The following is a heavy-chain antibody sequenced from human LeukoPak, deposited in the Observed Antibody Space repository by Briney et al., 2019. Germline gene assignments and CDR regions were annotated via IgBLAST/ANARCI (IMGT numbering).Heavy chain of an antibody. CDR1: GFTFSSYG. Sequence: PGGSLRLSCAASGFTFSSYGMHWVRQAPGKGLEWVADIWYDGSNKHYVDSVKGRFTISRDNSKNTLYLQMNSLRVEDTAVYYCARDRLWFGELFSFYFDYWGQGTLVTVSS. D-gene: IGHD3-10*01. CDR2: IWYDGSNK. J-gene: IGHJ4*02. V-gene: IGHV3-33*01. CDR3: ARDRLWFGELFSFYFDY.